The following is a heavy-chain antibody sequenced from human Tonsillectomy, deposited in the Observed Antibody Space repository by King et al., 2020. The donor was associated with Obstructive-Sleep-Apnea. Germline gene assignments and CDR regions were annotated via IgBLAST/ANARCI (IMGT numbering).Heavy chain of an antibody. Sequence: QLQESGPGLVKPSATLSLTCTVSGVSVTSDDYYWSWVRQPPGKGLEWIGYMFYSGYTNYNPSLKSRVTISIDTSRNQFSLRMSSVTAADTAVYYCARDEAGTPMNFDYWGQGTLVTVSS. D-gene: IGHD5-18*01. CDR3: ARDEAGTPMNFDY. J-gene: IGHJ4*02. CDR1: GVSVTSDDYY. V-gene: IGHV4-61*08. CDR2: MFYSGYT.